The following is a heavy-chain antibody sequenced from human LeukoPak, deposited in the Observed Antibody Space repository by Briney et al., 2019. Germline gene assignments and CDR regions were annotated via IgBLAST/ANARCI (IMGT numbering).Heavy chain of an antibody. CDR1: GFTFSSYG. D-gene: IGHD3-22*01. Sequence: GGSLRLSCAASGFTFSSYGMHWVRQAPGKGQEWVAVISYDGSNKYYADSVKGRFTISRDNSKNTLYLQMNSLRAEDTAVYYCAKDYYDSSGYYPDYWGQGTLVTVSS. CDR2: ISYDGSNK. CDR3: AKDYYDSSGYYPDY. J-gene: IGHJ4*02. V-gene: IGHV3-30*18.